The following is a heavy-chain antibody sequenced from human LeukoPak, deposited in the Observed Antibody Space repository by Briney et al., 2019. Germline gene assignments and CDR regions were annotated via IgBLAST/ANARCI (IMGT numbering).Heavy chain of an antibody. CDR3: AKSHDSSGYDY. CDR1: GFTFSSYG. D-gene: IGHD3-22*01. J-gene: IGHJ4*02. Sequence: PGGPLRLSCAASGFTFSSYGMHWVRQAPGKGLEWVAVISYDGSNKYYADSVKGRFTISRDNSKNTLYLQMNSLRAEDTAVYYCAKSHDSSGYDYWGQGTLVTVSS. V-gene: IGHV3-30*18. CDR2: ISYDGSNK.